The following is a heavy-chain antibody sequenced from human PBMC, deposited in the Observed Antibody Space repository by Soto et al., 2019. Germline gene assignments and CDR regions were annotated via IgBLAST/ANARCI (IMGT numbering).Heavy chain of an antibody. J-gene: IGHJ4*02. CDR1: GFSFSGHA. V-gene: IGHV3-23*01. Sequence: PWGFLRLSCAASGFSFSGHAMSWVRQAPGKGLEWVSAVGGSGGHTYYADSVKGRFTISRDNSKNTLHLQMNSLRAEDTALYYCARERTSSGYFDYWGQGTQVTVSS. CDR3: ARERTSSGYFDY. CDR2: VGGSGGHT. D-gene: IGHD3-22*01.